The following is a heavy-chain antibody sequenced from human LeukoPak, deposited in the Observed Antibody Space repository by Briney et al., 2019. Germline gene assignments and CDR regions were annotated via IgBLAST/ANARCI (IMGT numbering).Heavy chain of an antibody. J-gene: IGHJ4*02. Sequence: SETLSLTCTVSGGSISGSNYYWGWIRQPAGKGLEWIGRIYASGSTNYNPSLKSRVTMSVDTSKNLFSPKLTSVTAADTAVYFCARGGRSSSSLNFDYWGQGSLVTVSS. D-gene: IGHD6-6*01. CDR1: GGSISGSNYY. CDR2: IYASGST. CDR3: ARGGRSSSSLNFDY. V-gene: IGHV4-61*02.